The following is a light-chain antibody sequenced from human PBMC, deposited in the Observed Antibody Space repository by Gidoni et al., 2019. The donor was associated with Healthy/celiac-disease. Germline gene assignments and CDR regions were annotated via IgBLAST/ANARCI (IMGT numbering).Light chain of an antibody. Sequence: SSVLTQSPAVSVALGQTVRITCQGDSLRSYYASWYHHKPERATVIVIYGKNTRPPGIPERFTGCSSGNTASLTITGAQAEDEADYYCNSRDSSGNFLFGTGTKVTVL. CDR2: GKN. CDR1: SLRSYY. V-gene: IGLV3-19*01. CDR3: NSRDSSGNFL. J-gene: IGLJ1*01.